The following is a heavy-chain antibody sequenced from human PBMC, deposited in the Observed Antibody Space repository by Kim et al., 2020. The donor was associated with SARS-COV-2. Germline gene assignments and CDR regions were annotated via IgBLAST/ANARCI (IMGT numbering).Heavy chain of an antibody. CDR3: AKLHHSIKPGDY. Sequence: YHADSGGGRFTISEDNSKNTLYVQINSLGAEDTAVYYCAKLHHSIKPGDYWGQGTLVTVSS. D-gene: IGHD2-21*01. J-gene: IGHJ4*02. V-gene: IGHV3-30*02.